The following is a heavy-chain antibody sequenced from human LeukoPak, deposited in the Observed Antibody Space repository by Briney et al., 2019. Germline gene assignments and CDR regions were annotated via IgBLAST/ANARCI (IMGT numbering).Heavy chain of an antibody. J-gene: IGHJ4*02. CDR2: VDGGGGST. CDR1: GFMFKNYG. CDR3: AKKAFSTGWTYFDY. V-gene: IGHV3-23*01. D-gene: IGHD6-19*01. Sequence: GGSLRLSCAASGFMFKNYGMSWVRQAPGKWLEWVSAVDGGGGSTYYADSVKGRFTISRDNSKNTLFLQMNSLRADDTAVYYCAKKAFSTGWTYFDYWGQGLLVTVSS.